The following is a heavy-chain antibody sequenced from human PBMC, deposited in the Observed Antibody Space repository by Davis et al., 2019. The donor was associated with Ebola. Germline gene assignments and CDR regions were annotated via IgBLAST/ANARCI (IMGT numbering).Heavy chain of an antibody. D-gene: IGHD3-3*01. CDR2: INHSGST. Sequence: PSETLSLTCAVYGGSFSGYYWSWIRQPPGKGLEWIGEINHSGSTNYNPSLKSRVTISVDTSKNQFSLKLSSVTAADTAVYYCARGDFYDWGNHYFDYWGQGTLVTVSS. J-gene: IGHJ4*02. CDR1: GGSFSGYY. CDR3: ARGDFYDWGNHYFDY. V-gene: IGHV4-34*01.